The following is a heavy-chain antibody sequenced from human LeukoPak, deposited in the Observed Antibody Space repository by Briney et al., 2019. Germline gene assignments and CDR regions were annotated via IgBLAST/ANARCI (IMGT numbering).Heavy chain of an antibody. CDR1: GGSISSYY. D-gene: IGHD2-2*01. Sequence: PSETLSLTCTVSGGSISSYYWSWIRQPPGKGLEWIGYIYYSGSTNYNPSLKSRVTISVDTSKNQFSLKLSSVTAADTAVYYCARHGGRGIVVVPAAVDYWGQGTLVTVSS. J-gene: IGHJ4*02. CDR2: IYYSGST. CDR3: ARHGGRGIVVVPAAVDY. V-gene: IGHV4-59*08.